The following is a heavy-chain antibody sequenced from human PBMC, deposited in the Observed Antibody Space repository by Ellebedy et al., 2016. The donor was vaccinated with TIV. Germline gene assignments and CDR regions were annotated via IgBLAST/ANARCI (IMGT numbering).Heavy chain of an antibody. Sequence: GGSLRLSCAASGITFSSYVLGWVRQAPGKGLEWVSTISTIDDSTYYADSVKGRFTISGDNSRNTVDLQMNSLRAEDTAVYYCAREGYTSGRCGAFDIWGQGTMATVSS. D-gene: IGHD6-19*01. V-gene: IGHV3-23*01. J-gene: IGHJ3*02. CDR2: ISTIDDST. CDR1: GITFSSYV. CDR3: AREGYTSGRCGAFDI.